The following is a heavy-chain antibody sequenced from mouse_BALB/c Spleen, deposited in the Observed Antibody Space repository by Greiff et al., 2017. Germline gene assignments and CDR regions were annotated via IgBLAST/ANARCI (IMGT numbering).Heavy chain of an antibody. Sequence: EVKLMESGPGLVKPSQSLSLTCTVTGYSITSDYAWNWIRQFPGNKLEWMGYISYSGSTSYNPSLKSRISITRDTSKNQFFLQLNSVTTEDTATYYCAREGAYYGNYAWFAYWGQGTLVTVSA. CDR3: AREGAYYGNYAWFAY. CDR1: GYSITSDYA. V-gene: IGHV3-2*02. CDR2: ISYSGST. D-gene: IGHD2-10*01. J-gene: IGHJ3*01.